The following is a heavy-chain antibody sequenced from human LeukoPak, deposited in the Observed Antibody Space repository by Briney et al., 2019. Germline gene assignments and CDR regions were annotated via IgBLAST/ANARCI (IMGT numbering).Heavy chain of an antibody. CDR3: ARDGKRFLDQDDYYYGMDV. CDR1: GFTFSSYA. J-gene: IGHJ6*02. Sequence: AGGSLRLSCAASGFTFSSYAMHWVRQAPGKGLEWVAVISYDGSNKYYADSVKGRFTISRDNSKNTLYLQMNSLRAEDTAVYYRARDGKRFLDQDDYYYGMDVWGQGTTVTVSS. CDR2: ISYDGSNK. V-gene: IGHV3-30*04. D-gene: IGHD3-3*01.